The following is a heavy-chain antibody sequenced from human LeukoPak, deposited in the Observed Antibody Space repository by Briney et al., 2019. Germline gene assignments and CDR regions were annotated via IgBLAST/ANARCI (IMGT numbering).Heavy chain of an antibody. CDR1: GYTLTGYY. CDR3: ARLPGRVAVAGNFDY. J-gene: IGHJ4*02. D-gene: IGHD6-19*01. CDR2: INPNSGGT. V-gene: IGHV1-2*02. Sequence: GASVKVSCKASGYTLTGYYMHWVRQAPGQGLEWMGWINPNSGGTNYAQKFQGRVTMTRDTSISTAYMELSRLRSDDTAVYYCARLPGRVAVAGNFDYWGQGTLVTVSS.